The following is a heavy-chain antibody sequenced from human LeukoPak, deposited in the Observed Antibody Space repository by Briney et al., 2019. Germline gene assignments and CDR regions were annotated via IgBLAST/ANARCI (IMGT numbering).Heavy chain of an antibody. CDR2: ITSTGSVI. CDR3: AREMSPDYGDYEPRAFDI. D-gene: IGHD4-17*01. J-gene: IGHJ3*02. CDR1: GFTFKNYS. V-gene: IGHV3-21*06. Sequence: PGGSLRLSCSPSGFTFKNYSMNWVRQAPGKGLEWVSAITSTGSVIFYADSVKGRFTMSRDNVKNSLYLQMNSLRAEDTAVYYCAREMSPDYGDYEPRAFDIWGQGTMVTVSS.